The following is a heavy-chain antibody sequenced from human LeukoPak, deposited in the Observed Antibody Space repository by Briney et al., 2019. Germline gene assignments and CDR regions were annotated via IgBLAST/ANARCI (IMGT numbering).Heavy chain of an antibody. J-gene: IGHJ4*02. CDR2: FCWNSGSI. D-gene: IGHD2-2*01. CDR3: ATDICSSTGCHEFDD. CDR1: GFTFGDYA. Sequence: GGALRLSCASSGFTFGDYAMHSVRQGPGKGLEWVSGFCWNSGSIGYADSVKGRVTISRDNPNNSLDLQMNSLRAEDTALYYCATDICSSTGCHEFDDWGQRGIVAVSS. V-gene: IGHV3-9*01.